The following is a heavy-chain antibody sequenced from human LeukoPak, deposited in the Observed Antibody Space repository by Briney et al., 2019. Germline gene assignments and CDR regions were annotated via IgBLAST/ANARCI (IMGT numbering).Heavy chain of an antibody. D-gene: IGHD2-2*01. Sequence: GASVNVSCKASGYTFTGYYMHWVRQAPGQGLEWMGWINPNSGGTNYAQKFQGRVTMTRDTSISTAYMELSRLRSDDTAVYYCARDSSRWDQLPEGYYMDVWGKGTTVTVSS. V-gene: IGHV1-2*02. CDR1: GYTFTGYY. CDR2: INPNSGGT. J-gene: IGHJ6*03. CDR3: ARDSSRWDQLPEGYYMDV.